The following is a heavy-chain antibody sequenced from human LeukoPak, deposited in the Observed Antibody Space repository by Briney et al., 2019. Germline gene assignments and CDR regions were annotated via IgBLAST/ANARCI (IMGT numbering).Heavy chain of an antibody. CDR3: ARGRLSSSWYHFRDDYYGMDV. D-gene: IGHD6-13*01. Sequence: PGGSLRLSCAASGFTFSSYAMHWVRQAPGKGLEWVAVISYDGSNKYYADSVKGRFTISRDNSKNTLYLQMNSLRAEDTAVYYCARGRLSSSWYHFRDDYYGMDVWGQGTTVTVSS. CDR2: ISYDGSNK. CDR1: GFTFSSYA. V-gene: IGHV3-30*04. J-gene: IGHJ6*02.